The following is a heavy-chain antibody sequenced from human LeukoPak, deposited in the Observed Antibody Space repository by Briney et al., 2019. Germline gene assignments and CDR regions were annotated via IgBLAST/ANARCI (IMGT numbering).Heavy chain of an antibody. Sequence: GGSLRLSCAAPRFTFSNYWMGWVRQAPGKGLEWVANIKPDGSEQYYVDSVKGRFIISRDNAKNSLNLQMGSLRAEDTAVYYCARDPTTSQGSDAFDIWGQGTRVTVSS. CDR1: RFTFSNYW. CDR3: ARDPTTSQGSDAFDI. V-gene: IGHV3-7*01. CDR2: IKPDGSEQ. D-gene: IGHD1-1*01. J-gene: IGHJ3*02.